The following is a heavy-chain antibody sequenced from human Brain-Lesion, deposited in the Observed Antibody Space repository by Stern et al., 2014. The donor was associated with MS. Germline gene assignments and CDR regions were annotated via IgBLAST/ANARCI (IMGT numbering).Heavy chain of an antibody. D-gene: IGHD4-17*01. CDR2: ISYDGSDN. V-gene: IGHV3-30*01. CDR3: ARGGAVTSSEYYFDY. J-gene: IGHJ4*02. CDR1: GFTLSYHA. Sequence: DQLVESGGGVVQPGRSLRLSCAAPGFTLSYHAMHWVGQAPGRGLEWVAVISYDGSDNYYAGSVKGRFTLSRDNSKNTLYLQMNSLRAEDTAVYYCARGGAVTSSEYYFDYWGQGTLVTVSS.